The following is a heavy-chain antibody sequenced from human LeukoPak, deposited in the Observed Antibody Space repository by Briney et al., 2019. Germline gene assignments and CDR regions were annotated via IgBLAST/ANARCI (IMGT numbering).Heavy chain of an antibody. CDR1: GGSISSSNW. CDR3: ARTQKTTGYGYYYYGMDV. Sequence: PSETLSLTCAVSGGSISSSNWWSWVRQPPGKGLEWIGEIYHSGSTNYNPSLKSRVTISVDKSKNQFSLKLSSVTAADTAVYYCARTQKTTGYGYYYYGMDVWGQGTTVTVSS. D-gene: IGHD3-9*01. J-gene: IGHJ6*02. CDR2: IYHSGST. V-gene: IGHV4-4*02.